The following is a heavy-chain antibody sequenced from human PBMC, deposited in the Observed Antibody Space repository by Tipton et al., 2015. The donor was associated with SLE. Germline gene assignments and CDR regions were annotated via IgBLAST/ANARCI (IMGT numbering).Heavy chain of an antibody. Sequence: TLSLTCTVSVGSIISTHHYWSWVRQHPGQGLEWIGFIYYNGNAYYNPSLQSRVTMSVDTSKNHFSLKLSSVTAADTAVYYCARHDTNYGRNWFDPWGQGTLVTVSS. V-gene: IGHV4-39*01. CDR3: ARHDTNYGRNWFDP. D-gene: IGHD2-8*01. CDR2: IYYNGNA. CDR1: VGSIISTHHY. J-gene: IGHJ5*02.